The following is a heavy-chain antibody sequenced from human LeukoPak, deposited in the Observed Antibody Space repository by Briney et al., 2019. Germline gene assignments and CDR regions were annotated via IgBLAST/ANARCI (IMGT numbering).Heavy chain of an antibody. J-gene: IGHJ4*02. CDR3: ARLLSDSSGYYAAPFDY. CDR1: GGSISSYY. D-gene: IGHD3-22*01. CDR2: INYSGST. V-gene: IGHV4-59*08. Sequence: SETLSLTCTVSGGSISSYYWSWIRQSPGKGLEWIGEINYSGSTNYNPSLESRVTISVDTSKNQFSLKLSSVTAADAAVYYCARLLSDSSGYYAAPFDYWGQGTLVTVSS.